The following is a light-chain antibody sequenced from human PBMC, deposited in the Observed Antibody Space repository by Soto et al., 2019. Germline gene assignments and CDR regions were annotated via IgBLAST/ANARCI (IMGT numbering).Light chain of an antibody. CDR3: AAWDDSLSGVV. Sequence: QSGLTQPPSASGTPGQTVTISSSGSSSNIGTNYVSWYQQLPGTAPKLLIYGNNQRPSGVPDRFSGSRSGTSASLAISGLRSEDEADYYCAAWDDSLSGVVFGGGTKVTVL. V-gene: IGLV1-47*01. CDR1: SSNIGTNY. J-gene: IGLJ3*02. CDR2: GNN.